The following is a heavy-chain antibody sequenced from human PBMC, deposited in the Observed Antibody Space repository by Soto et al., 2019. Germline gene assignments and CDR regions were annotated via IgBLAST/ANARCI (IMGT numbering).Heavy chain of an antibody. CDR3: AREGLELRSSYGMDV. CDR1: GGTFSSYA. V-gene: IGHV1-69*13. Sequence: ASVKVSCKASGGTFSSYAISWVRQAPGQGLEWMGGIIPIFGTANYAQKFQGRVTITADESTSTAYMEVSSLRSEDTAVYYCAREGLELRSSYGMDVWGQGTTVTVSS. J-gene: IGHJ6*02. CDR2: IIPIFGTA. D-gene: IGHD1-7*01.